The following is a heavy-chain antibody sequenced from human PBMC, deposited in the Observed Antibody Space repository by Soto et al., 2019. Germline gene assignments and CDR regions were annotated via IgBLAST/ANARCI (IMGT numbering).Heavy chain of an antibody. D-gene: IGHD3-22*01. J-gene: IGHJ4*02. Sequence: AAVTVSCTASGSTFNSHGISWVRQAPGQGLEWMGWINNYNGHTNYAQNLQGRVTMTTDTSASTAYLELRSLRSDDTAVYYCARWRSHYDSSGDLDYWGQGTLVTVS. V-gene: IGHV1-18*04. CDR3: ARWRSHYDSSGDLDY. CDR1: GSTFNSHG. CDR2: INNYNGHT.